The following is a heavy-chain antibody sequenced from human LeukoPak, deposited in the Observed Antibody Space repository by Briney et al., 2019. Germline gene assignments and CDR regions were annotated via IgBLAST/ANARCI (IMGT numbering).Heavy chain of an antibody. CDR3: ARDPVYGSGTF. CDR2: IYYSGTT. D-gene: IGHD3-10*01. V-gene: IGHV4-30-4*01. CDR1: GGSISTGDYY. Sequence: TSQTLSLTCTVAGGSISTGDYYWSWIRQPPGKGLEWIGYIYYSGTTYYNPSLKGRISFSMQTSKNQFSLNLRSVTAADTAVYYCARDPVYGSGTFWGRGTLVTVSS. J-gene: IGHJ4*02.